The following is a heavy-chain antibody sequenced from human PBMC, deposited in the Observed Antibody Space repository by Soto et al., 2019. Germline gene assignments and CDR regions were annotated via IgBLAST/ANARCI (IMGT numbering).Heavy chain of an antibody. J-gene: IGHJ4*02. Sequence: QVQLVESGGGVVQPGRSLRLSCAASGFTFRSFGMHWVRQAPGKGLEWVALISYDGSDEYYADSVKGRFTVSRDNSKNTLYLQMNSLRAEDTAVYYCAKGDGRIVPRHFDYWGQGTLVTVSS. V-gene: IGHV3-30*18. D-gene: IGHD1-26*01. CDR3: AKGDGRIVPRHFDY. CDR1: GFTFRSFG. CDR2: ISYDGSDE.